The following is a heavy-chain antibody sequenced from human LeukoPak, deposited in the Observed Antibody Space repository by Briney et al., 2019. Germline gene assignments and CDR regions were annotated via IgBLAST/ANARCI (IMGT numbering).Heavy chain of an antibody. D-gene: IGHD1-26*01. V-gene: IGHV3-23*01. CDR3: AKDIVGATTPPSVDY. J-gene: IGHJ4*02. CDR1: GFTFSSYA. CDR2: ISGSGGST. Sequence: PGGSLRLSCAASGFTFSSYAMSWVRQAPGKGLEWVSAISGSGGSTYHADSVKGRFTISRDNSKNTLYLQMNSLRAEDTAVYYCAKDIVGATTPPSVDYWGQGTLVTVSS.